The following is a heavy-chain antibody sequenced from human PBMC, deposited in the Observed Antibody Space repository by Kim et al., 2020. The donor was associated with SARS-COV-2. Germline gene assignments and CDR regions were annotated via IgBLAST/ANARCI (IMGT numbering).Heavy chain of an antibody. D-gene: IGHD1-7*01. J-gene: IGHJ4*02. Sequence: AQKLQGRVTMTRDTSISTAYMELSRLRSDDTAVYYCARDSDFWYNWNYDYWGQGTLVTVSS. CDR3: ARDSDFWYNWNYDY. V-gene: IGHV1-2*02.